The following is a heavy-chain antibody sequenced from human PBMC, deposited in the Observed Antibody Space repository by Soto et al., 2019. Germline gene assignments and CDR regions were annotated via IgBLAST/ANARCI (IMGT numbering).Heavy chain of an antibody. Sequence: ASVKVSCKTSGYTFAAYYIHWIRQAPGQGLEWMGWINPTSGGTVYAQNFQDRVTTTRDTSISTAYMELRRLNSDDTAVYYCARDLDYGDYWGYFFDSWGQGTPVTVSS. J-gene: IGHJ4*02. D-gene: IGHD4-17*01. CDR3: ARDLDYGDYWGYFFDS. CDR1: GYTFAAYY. V-gene: IGHV1-2*02. CDR2: INPTSGGT.